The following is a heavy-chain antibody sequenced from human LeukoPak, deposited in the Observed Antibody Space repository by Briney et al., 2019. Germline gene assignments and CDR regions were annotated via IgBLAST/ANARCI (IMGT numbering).Heavy chain of an antibody. V-gene: IGHV3-7*05. CDR3: ASISLGDYEH. CDR1: GFTFGSYW. Sequence: GSVRLSCVASGFTFGSYWMNWVRQAPGKGLEWVANIRQDGREKKYLFSVKGRFTISRDNAKNALYLQMNSLRAEDTAVYYCASISLGDYEHWGRGTGHRLL. CDR2: IRQDGREK. D-gene: IGHD4-17*01. J-gene: IGHJ1*01.